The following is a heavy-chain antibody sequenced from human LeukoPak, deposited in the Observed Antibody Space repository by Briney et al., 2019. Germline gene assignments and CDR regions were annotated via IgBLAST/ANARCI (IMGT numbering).Heavy chain of an antibody. CDR2: IYYSGST. J-gene: IGHJ3*02. CDR1: GYSISSGYY. CDR3: ARYGLLGISEINAFDI. D-gene: IGHD3-16*01. V-gene: IGHV4-61*05. Sequence: SETLSLTCTVSGYSISSGYYWGWIRQPPGKGLEWIGYIYYSGSTNYNPSLKSRVTISVDTSKNQFSLKLSSVTAADTAVHYCARYGLLGISEINAFDIWGQGTMVTVSS.